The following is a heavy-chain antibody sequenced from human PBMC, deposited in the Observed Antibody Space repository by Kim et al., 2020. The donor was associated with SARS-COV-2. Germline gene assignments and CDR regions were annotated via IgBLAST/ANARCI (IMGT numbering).Heavy chain of an antibody. CDR1: GYTFTKNG. Sequence: ASVKVSCKASGYTFTKNGMNWVRQVPGQGLEWMGWINTWTGNPTYAQGFTGRFVFSLETSVSTAYLQISSLKPDDTAVYYCVREPQEFDYWGQGTLVTVSA. V-gene: IGHV7-4-1*02. J-gene: IGHJ4*02. CDR2: INTWTGNP. CDR3: VREPQEFDY.